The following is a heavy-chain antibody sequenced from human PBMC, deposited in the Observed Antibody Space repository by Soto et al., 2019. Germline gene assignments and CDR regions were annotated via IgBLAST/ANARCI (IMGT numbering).Heavy chain of an antibody. V-gene: IGHV3-48*02. Sequence: GGSLRLSCAASGFTFSSYSMNWVRQAPGKGLEWVSYISSSSSTIYYADSVKGRFTISRDNAKNSLYLQMNSLRDEDTAVYYCARDTPLRMALYDSTIAFDYWGQGTLVTVSS. CDR3: ARDTPLRMALYDSTIAFDY. J-gene: IGHJ4*02. D-gene: IGHD3-22*01. CDR1: GFTFSSYS. CDR2: ISSSSSTI.